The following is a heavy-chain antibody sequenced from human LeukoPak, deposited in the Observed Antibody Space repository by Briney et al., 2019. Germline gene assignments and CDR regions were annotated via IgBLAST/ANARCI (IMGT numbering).Heavy chain of an antibody. J-gene: IGHJ6*02. CDR3: AKDMDTAMAKPRNYYYYGMDV. CDR2: ISGSGGST. D-gene: IGHD5-18*01. V-gene: IGHV3-23*01. Sequence: PGGSLRLSCAASGFTFSSYAMSWVRQAPGKGLEWVSAISGSGGSTYYADSVKGRFTISRDNSKNTLYLQMNSLRAEDTAVYYCAKDMDTAMAKPRNYYYYGMDVWGQGTTVTVSS. CDR1: GFTFSSYA.